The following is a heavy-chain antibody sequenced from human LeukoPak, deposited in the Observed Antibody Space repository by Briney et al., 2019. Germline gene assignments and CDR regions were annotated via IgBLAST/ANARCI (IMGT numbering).Heavy chain of an antibody. V-gene: IGHV3-74*01. J-gene: IGHJ4*02. CDR3: ASASSHRTAAGGDY. CDR2: INGDRGSR. D-gene: IGHD6-13*01. Sequence: PGGSLRLSCAAPGFTFSTYWMHWVRQAPGRGLVWVSRINGDRGSRNYADSVKGRFTISRDNAKNTLYLQMSSLRVEDTAVYYCASASSHRTAAGGDYWGQGTLVTVST. CDR1: GFTFSTYW.